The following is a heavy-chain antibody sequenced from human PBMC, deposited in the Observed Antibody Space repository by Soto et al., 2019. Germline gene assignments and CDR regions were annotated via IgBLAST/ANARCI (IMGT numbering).Heavy chain of an antibody. V-gene: IGHV3-11*01. CDR2: ISNSGTTI. CDR1: GFTFTDYY. CDR3: VWGQSHFFF. Sequence: QVHLVESGGGLVKPGGSLRLSCAASGFTFTDYYMTWIRQAPGKGLEWVSYISNSGTTIYYADSVKGRFTIPRNNPKNPLFRQLNGLRAEDTPVFSCVWGQSHFFFWGQGTLVTVSS. J-gene: IGHJ4*02. D-gene: IGHD3-3*02.